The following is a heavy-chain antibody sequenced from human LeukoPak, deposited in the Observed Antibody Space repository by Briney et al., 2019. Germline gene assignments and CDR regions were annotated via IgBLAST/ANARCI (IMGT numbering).Heavy chain of an antibody. CDR2: MNPNSGNT. D-gene: IGHD2-2*01. CDR3: ARGTPGYCSSTSCYPYYYYYMDV. CDR1: GYTFTSYD. V-gene: IGHV1-8*03. Sequence: ASVRVSCTASGYTFTSYDINWVRQAPGQGLEWMGWMNPNSGNTGYAQKFQGRVTITRNTSISTAYMELSSLRSEDTAVYYCARGTPGYCSSTSCYPYYYYYMDVWGKGTTVTVSS. J-gene: IGHJ6*03.